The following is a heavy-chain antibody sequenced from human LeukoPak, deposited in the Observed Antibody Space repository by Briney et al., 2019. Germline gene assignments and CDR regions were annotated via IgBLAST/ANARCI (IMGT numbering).Heavy chain of an antibody. CDR3: TSIAGDYYY. V-gene: IGHV3-73*01. CDR1: GFTFSGSA. Sequence: GGSLRLSCAASGFTFSGSAMHWVRQASGKGLEWVGRIRSKANSYAPAYAASVKGRFTISRDDSKDTAYLQMNSLKSEDTAVYYCTSIAGDYYYWGQGSLVTVSS. CDR2: IRSKANSYAP. J-gene: IGHJ4*02. D-gene: IGHD4-17*01.